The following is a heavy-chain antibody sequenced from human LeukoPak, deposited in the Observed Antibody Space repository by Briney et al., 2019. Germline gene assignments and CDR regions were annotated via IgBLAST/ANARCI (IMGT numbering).Heavy chain of an antibody. CDR3: ARELVVYYYMDV. D-gene: IGHD2-15*01. CDR2: IYHSGST. J-gene: IGHJ6*03. CDR1: GGSISSGGYY. Sequence: SQTLSLTCTVSGGSISSGGYYWSWIRQPPGKGLEWIGYIYHSGSTYYNPSLKSRVTISVDRSKNQFSLKLSSVTAADTAVYYCARELVVYYYMDVWGKGTTVTVSS. V-gene: IGHV4-30-2*01.